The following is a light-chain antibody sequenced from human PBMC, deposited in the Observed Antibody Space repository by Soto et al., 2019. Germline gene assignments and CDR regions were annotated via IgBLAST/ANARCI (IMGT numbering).Light chain of an antibody. J-gene: IGLJ1*01. CDR2: DVT. V-gene: IGLV2-11*01. CDR1: SSDVGGYNY. Sequence: QSVLTQPRSVSGPPGQSVTISCTGTSSDVGGYNYVSWYQQHPGKAPKLMIYDVTKRPSGVPDRFSGSKSGNTASLTISGLQAEDEADYSGCSYTGSYTFNYVFGTGTKVTVL. CDR3: CSYTGSYTFNYV.